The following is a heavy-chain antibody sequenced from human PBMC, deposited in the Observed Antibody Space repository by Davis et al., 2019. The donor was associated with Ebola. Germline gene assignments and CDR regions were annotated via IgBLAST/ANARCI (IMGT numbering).Heavy chain of an antibody. CDR3: GRFHYSGIDF. Sequence: PGGSLRLSCAASGFTFSGHWMTWVRQAAGEGLEWVAKINGDGSEKYYMASVKDRFSISRDNAKNSVYLQLNNVKIEDTAVYHGGRFHYSGIDFWGPGRQVTVSS. D-gene: IGHD5-18*01. CDR2: INGDGSEK. J-gene: IGHJ4*02. CDR1: GFTFSGHW. V-gene: IGHV3-7*01.